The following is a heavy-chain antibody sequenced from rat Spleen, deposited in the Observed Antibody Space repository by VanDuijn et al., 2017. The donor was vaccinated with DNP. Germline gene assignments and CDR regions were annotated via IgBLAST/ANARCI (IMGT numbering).Heavy chain of an antibody. V-gene: IGHV5-22*01. D-gene: IGHD1-4*01. CDR1: GFTFSDYY. J-gene: IGHJ2*01. CDR3: TRHVLPLRVWDY. CDR2: IHYDGGSA. Sequence: EVQLVESGGGLVQPGRSPKLSCAASGFTFSDYYMAWVRQAPTKGLEWVAYIHYDGGSAYYGDSVKGRFTISRNNAKSTLYLQMNSLRSEDMATYYCTRHVLPLRVWDYWGQGVMVTVSS.